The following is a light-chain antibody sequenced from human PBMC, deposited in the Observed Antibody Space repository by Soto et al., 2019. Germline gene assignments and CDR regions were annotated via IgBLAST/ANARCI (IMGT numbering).Light chain of an antibody. V-gene: IGLV2-14*01. Sequence: QSVLTQPASVSGSPGQSITISCTGTGSDVGGYNYVSWYQQHPGKAPKLMIYDVSNRPSGVSNRFSGSKSGNTASLTFSGLQAEDEADYYCSSYTSSSTVVFGGGTKVTVL. CDR3: SSYTSSSTVV. J-gene: IGLJ2*01. CDR1: GSDVGGYNY. CDR2: DVS.